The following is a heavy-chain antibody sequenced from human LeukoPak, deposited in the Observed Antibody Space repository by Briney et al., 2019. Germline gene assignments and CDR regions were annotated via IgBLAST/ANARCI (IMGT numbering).Heavy chain of an antibody. CDR2: IWYDGSRK. CDR3: ATVRGSDGNFYIDY. V-gene: IGHV3-33*01. Sequence: GGSLRLSCAASGFTFRNYGMHWARQAPGKGLEWVAIIWYDGSRKYYLDSVKGRFTISRDNSKNMLYLQMSSLRAEDTAVYYCATVRGSDGNFYIDYWGQGTLVTVSS. D-gene: IGHD2-15*01. CDR1: GFTFRNYG. J-gene: IGHJ4*02.